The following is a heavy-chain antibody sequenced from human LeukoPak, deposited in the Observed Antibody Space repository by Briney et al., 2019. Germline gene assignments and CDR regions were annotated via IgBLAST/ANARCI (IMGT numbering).Heavy chain of an antibody. CDR3: ARADTLYDY. V-gene: IGHV3-74*01. D-gene: IGHD5-18*01. J-gene: IGHJ4*02. CDR1: GFTFSSSW. CDR2: INSDGSST. Sequence: GGSLRLSCVASGFTFSSSWMSWVRRAPGKGLEWVSRINSDGSSTSYADSVKGRFTISRDNAKNTLYLQMNSLRAEDTAVYYCARADTLYDYWGQGTLVTVSS.